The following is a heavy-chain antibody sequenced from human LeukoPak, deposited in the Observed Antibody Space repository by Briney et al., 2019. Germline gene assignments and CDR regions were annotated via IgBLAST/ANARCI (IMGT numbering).Heavy chain of an antibody. Sequence: GGSLRLSCAASGFTFSSYSMNWVRQAPGKGLEWVSSISSSSSYIYYADSVKGRFTISRDNAKNSLYLQMNSLRAEDTAVYHCARDKDYYGSGSYLFWGQGTLVTVSS. D-gene: IGHD3-10*01. CDR2: ISSSSSYI. CDR1: GFTFSSYS. J-gene: IGHJ4*02. V-gene: IGHV3-21*01. CDR3: ARDKDYYGSGSYLF.